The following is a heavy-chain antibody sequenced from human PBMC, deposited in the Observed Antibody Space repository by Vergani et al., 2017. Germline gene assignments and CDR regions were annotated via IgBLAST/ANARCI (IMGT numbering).Heavy chain of an antibody. CDR3: APYNGNDEGY. V-gene: IGHV3-48*03. D-gene: IGHD1-1*01. CDR1: GFTFSSYD. J-gene: IGHJ4*02. CDR2: ISSSGSTI. Sequence: EVQLVESGGGLVQPGGSLRLSCAASGFTFSSYDMNWVRQAPGKGLEWVSYISSSGSTIYYAYSVKVRFTISRDNAKNSLYLQMNSLRAEDTAVYYCAPYNGNDEGYWGQGTLVTVSS.